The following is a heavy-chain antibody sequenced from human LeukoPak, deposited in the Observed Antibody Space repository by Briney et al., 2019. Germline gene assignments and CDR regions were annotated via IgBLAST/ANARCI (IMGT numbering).Heavy chain of an antibody. CDR2: ISDSGGGT. V-gene: IGHV3-23*01. CDR1: GFTFNTYS. J-gene: IGHJ4*02. Sequence: PGGSLRLSCAASGFTFNTYSMNWARQAPGKGLEWVSTISDSGGGTYYADSVKGRFTISRDNSKNTLYLQINSLRADDTAVYYCDGADFWGQGTLVTVS. CDR3: DGADF.